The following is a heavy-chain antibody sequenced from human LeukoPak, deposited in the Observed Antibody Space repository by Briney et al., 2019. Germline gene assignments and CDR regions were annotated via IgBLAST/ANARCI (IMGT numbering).Heavy chain of an antibody. CDR1: GGSISDYY. D-gene: IGHD4-17*01. Sequence: SETLSLTCTVSGGSISDYYWSWIRQPAGKGVEWIGRIYSSGSTNYNPSLKSRVTMSVDTSKNQFSLKLSSVTAADTAVYYCARAERPDYGDYNWFDPWGQGTLVTVSS. CDR3: ARAERPDYGDYNWFDP. CDR2: IYSSGST. J-gene: IGHJ5*02. V-gene: IGHV4-4*07.